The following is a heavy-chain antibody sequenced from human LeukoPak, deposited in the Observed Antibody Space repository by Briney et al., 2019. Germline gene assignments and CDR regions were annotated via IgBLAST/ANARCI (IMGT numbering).Heavy chain of an antibody. V-gene: IGHV1-8*01. CDR3: ARDYGDYVAFDI. Sequence: ASVKVSCKASGYTFTSYDINWVRQATGQGLEWMGWMNPNSGNTGYAQKFQGRVTMSRNTSISTAYMELSSLRSEDTAVYYCARDYGDYVAFDIWGQGTMVTVSS. D-gene: IGHD4-17*01. CDR1: GYTFTSYD. CDR2: MNPNSGNT. J-gene: IGHJ3*02.